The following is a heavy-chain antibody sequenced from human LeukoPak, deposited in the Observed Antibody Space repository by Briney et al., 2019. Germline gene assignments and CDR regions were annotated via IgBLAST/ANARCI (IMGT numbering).Heavy chain of an antibody. J-gene: IGHJ4*02. CDR2: INPNSGGT. D-gene: IGHD3-10*01. CDR1: GYTFTGYY. CDR3: AREWFGEFPIDY. Sequence: ASVKVSCKASGYTFTGYYMHWVRQAPGQGLEWMGWINPNSGGTNYAQKFQGRVTTTRDTSISTAYMELSRLRSDDTAVYYCAREWFGEFPIDYWGQGTLVTVSS. V-gene: IGHV1-2*02.